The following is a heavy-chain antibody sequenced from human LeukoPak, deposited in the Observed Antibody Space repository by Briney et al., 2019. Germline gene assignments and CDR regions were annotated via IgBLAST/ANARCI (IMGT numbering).Heavy chain of an antibody. Sequence: PSETLSLTCTVSGGSISSYYWSWIRQPPGKGPEWIGYIYYSGSTNYNPSLKSRVIISVDTSKNQFSLKLSSVTAADTAVYYCARLGYGDYLGGMDVWGQGTTVTVSS. D-gene: IGHD4-17*01. CDR1: GGSISSYY. V-gene: IGHV4-59*01. J-gene: IGHJ6*02. CDR2: IYYSGST. CDR3: ARLGYGDYLGGMDV.